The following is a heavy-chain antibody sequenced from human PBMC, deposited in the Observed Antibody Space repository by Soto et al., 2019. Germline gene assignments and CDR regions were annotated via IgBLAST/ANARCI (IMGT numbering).Heavy chain of an antibody. CDR2: ISAYNGNT. CDR3: AIEYSSSPPYYPIGY. V-gene: IGHV1-18*01. D-gene: IGHD6-6*01. Sequence: ASVKVSCKASGYTFTSSGISWVRQAPGQGLEWMGWISAYNGNTNYAQKLQGRVTITTDTSTSTAYMELSSLRSEDTAVYYCAIEYSSSPPYYPIGYWGQGTLVTVSS. CDR1: GYTFTSSG. J-gene: IGHJ4*02.